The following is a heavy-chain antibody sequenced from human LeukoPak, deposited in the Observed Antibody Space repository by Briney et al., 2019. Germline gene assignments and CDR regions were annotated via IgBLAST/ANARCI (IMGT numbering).Heavy chain of an antibody. J-gene: IGHJ4*02. CDR2: INPSGGST. CDR3: ARLENYYAPFDY. CDR1: GGTFSSYA. D-gene: IGHD3-10*01. Sequence: ASVKVSCKASGGTFSSYAISWVRQAPGQGLEWMGIINPSGGSTIYAQKFQGRVTMTRDMSTSTVYMELSSLRSEDTAVYYCARLENYYAPFDYWGQGTLVTVSS. V-gene: IGHV1-46*01.